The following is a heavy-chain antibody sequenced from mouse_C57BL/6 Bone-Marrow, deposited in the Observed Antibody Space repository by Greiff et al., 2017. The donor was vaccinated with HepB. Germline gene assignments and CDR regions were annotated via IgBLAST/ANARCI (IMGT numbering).Heavy chain of an antibody. J-gene: IGHJ2*01. CDR1: GFNIKDDY. Sequence: VQLQQSGAEFVRPGASVKLSCTASGFNIKDDYMHWVKQRPEQGLEWIVWIYPENGDTEYASKFQGKATITADTSSNTAYLQLSSMTSEDTAVYYCTTDGNYADDDWGQGTTLTVSS. CDR2: IYPENGDT. V-gene: IGHV14-4*01. D-gene: IGHD2-1*01. CDR3: TTDGNYADDD.